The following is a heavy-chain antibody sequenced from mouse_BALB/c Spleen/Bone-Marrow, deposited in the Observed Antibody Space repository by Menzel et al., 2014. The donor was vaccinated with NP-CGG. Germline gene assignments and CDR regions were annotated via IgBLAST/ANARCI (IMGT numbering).Heavy chain of an antibody. CDR3: ARIGSSFYYYAMDY. Sequence: EVKLVESGGGLVQPGGSLRLSCATSGFTFTDYYMSWVRQPPGKALEWLGFIRNKANGYTTEYSASVKGRFTISRDNSQSILHLQMNTLRAEDSATYYCARIGSSFYYYAMDYWGQGTSVTVSS. J-gene: IGHJ4*01. D-gene: IGHD1-1*01. CDR2: IRNKANGYTT. V-gene: IGHV7-3*02. CDR1: GFTFTDYY.